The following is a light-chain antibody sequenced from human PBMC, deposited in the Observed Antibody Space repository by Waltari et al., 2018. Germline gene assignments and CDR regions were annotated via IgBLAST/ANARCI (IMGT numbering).Light chain of an antibody. CDR2: RAT. CDR3: QQYDSFWS. Sequence: DIQMTQSPSTLSASIGDRVTITCRASQTIISWLAWYQQKPGQAPRLLIYRATDLETGVPSRFSGTGSGTEFTLTINGLQPDDSATYFCQQYDSFWSFGQGTKVEVK. CDR1: QTIISW. J-gene: IGKJ1*01. V-gene: IGKV1-5*03.